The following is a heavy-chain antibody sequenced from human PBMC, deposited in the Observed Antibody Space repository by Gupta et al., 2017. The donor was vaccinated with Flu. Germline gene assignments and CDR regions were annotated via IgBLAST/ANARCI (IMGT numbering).Heavy chain of an antibody. CDR3: ARLWTGGLDP. V-gene: IGHV1-3*01. CDR2: ISAENGNT. D-gene: IGHD3/OR15-3a*01. CDR1: GYTFRCYP. Sequence: QVHLVQSGAEVKKPGASVKVSCTASGYTFRCYPIHWVRQAHGQRLEWMGWISAENGNTRYSQSFQDRVTITGDTSASTAYMELSSLTSEDTAIYYCARLWTGGLDPWGQGTLVTVSS. J-gene: IGHJ5*02.